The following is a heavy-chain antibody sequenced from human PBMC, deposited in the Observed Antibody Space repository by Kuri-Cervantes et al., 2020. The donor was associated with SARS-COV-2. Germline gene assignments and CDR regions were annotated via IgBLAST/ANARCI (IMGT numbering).Heavy chain of an antibody. CDR3: ARLVPPTFFYDSSGSMYDAFDI. CDR2: INHSGST. CDR1: GGSFSGYY. Sequence: GSLRLSCAVYGGSFSGYYWSWIRQPPGKGLEWIGEINHSGSTNYNPSVKSRVTISVDTSKNQFSLKLSSVTAADTAVYYCARLVPPTFFYDSSGSMYDAFDIWGQGTMVTVSS. V-gene: IGHV4-34*01. J-gene: IGHJ3*02. D-gene: IGHD3-22*01.